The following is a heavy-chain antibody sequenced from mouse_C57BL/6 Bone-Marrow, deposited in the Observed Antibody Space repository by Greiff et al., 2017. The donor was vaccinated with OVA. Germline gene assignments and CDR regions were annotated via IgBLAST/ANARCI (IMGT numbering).Heavy chain of an antibody. CDR1: GFTFTDYE. D-gene: IGHD2-1*01. CDR3: TRFGRYGNLLYEY. Sequence: VQLHQSGAELVRPGASVTLSCTASGFTFTDYEMHWVKQTPVHGLEWIGAIDPETGGSASNQKFKGKAILTAAKSSCPAYLDLRILTSEDSAVYYCTRFGRYGNLLYEYWGQGATLTVAS. CDR2: IDPETGGS. J-gene: IGHJ2*01. V-gene: IGHV1-15*01.